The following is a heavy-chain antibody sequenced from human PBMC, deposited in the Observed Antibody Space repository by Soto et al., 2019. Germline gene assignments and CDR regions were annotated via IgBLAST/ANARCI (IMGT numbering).Heavy chain of an antibody. D-gene: IGHD3-9*01. CDR1: GFTFSSYA. CDR2: ISYDGSNK. Sequence: GGSLRLSCAASGFTFSSYAMHWVRQAPGKGLEWVAVISYDGSNKYYADSVKGRFTISRDNSKNTLYLQMNSLRAEDTAVYYCARVHLTGYPYRSYYYYGMDVWGQGTTVTVSS. J-gene: IGHJ6*02. CDR3: ARVHLTGYPYRSYYYYGMDV. V-gene: IGHV3-30-3*01.